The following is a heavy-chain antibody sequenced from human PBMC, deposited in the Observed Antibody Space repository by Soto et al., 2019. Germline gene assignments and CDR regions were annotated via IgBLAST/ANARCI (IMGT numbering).Heavy chain of an antibody. CDR1: GGSISSYC. Sequence: SETLSLTCTVSGGSISSYCWSWIRQPAGKGLEWIGRIYTSGSTNYNPSLKSRVTMSVDTSKNQFSLKLSSVTAADTAVYYCARSWLVPLHSYYGMDVWGQRPTLTLS. J-gene: IGHJ6*02. CDR3: ARSWLVPLHSYYGMDV. D-gene: IGHD6-19*01. V-gene: IGHV4-4*07. CDR2: IYTSGST.